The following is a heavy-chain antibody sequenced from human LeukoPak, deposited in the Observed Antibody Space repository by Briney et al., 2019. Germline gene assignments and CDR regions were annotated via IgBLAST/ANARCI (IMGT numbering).Heavy chain of an antibody. CDR3: ARDWGGGYPPWYFDY. V-gene: IGHV3-30-3*01. Sequence: GGSLRLSCAVSGFTFSTYAMHWVRQAPGKGLEWVAVISYDGNNKYYADSVKGRFILSRDNSMNTLYLQMNSLRAEDTAVYYCARDWGGGYPPWYFDYWGQGTLVTVSS. J-gene: IGHJ4*02. CDR2: ISYDGNNK. D-gene: IGHD1-26*01. CDR1: GFTFSTYA.